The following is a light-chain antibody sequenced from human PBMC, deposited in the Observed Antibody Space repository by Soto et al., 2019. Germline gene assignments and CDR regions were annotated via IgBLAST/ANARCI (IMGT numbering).Light chain of an antibody. CDR1: SSDVGSYNY. V-gene: IGLV2-14*01. CDR3: CSFTSSSTVV. CDR2: EVS. J-gene: IGLJ3*02. Sequence: QSALTQPASVSGTPGLSITISCTGTSSDVGSYNYVSWYQQHPGKAPKLLIYEVSNRPSGVSSRFSGSKSGNTASLTISGLQAEDEADYYCCSFTSSSTVVFGGGTKLTVL.